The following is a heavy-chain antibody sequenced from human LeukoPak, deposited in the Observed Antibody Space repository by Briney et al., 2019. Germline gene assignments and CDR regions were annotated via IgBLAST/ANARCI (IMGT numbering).Heavy chain of an antibody. Sequence: PGGSLRLSCAASGFTFSSYAMGWVRQAPGKGLEWVGRTRNKAKSYTTEYAASVKGRFTISRDDSKYSLYLQMNSLKTEDTGVYYCARLSSGNYYVDYWGQGTLVTVSS. CDR2: TRNKAKSYTT. V-gene: IGHV3-72*01. CDR1: GFTFSSYA. J-gene: IGHJ4*02. D-gene: IGHD1-26*01. CDR3: ARLSSGNYYVDY.